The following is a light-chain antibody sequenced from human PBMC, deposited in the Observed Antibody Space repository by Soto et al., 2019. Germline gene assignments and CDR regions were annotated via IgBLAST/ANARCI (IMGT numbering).Light chain of an antibody. CDR1: SSNIGSKY. Sequence: QSVLTQPPSASGTPGQRVTISCSGSSSNIGSKYVYWYQQLPGTAPKLLIYRNNQRPAGVPDRFSGSKSGASAALAISGLRSEDEADYYCAPWDDSLSSVYVFGTGTKLTVL. J-gene: IGLJ1*01. CDR2: RNN. V-gene: IGLV1-47*01. CDR3: APWDDSLSSVYV.